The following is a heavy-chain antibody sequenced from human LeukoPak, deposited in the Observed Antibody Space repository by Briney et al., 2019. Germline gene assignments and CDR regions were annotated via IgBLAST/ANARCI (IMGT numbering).Heavy chain of an antibody. CDR1: GYIFTSYG. D-gene: IGHD3-10*01. CDR2: ISAYNGNT. CDR3: ARDGMVRGIIYSFDY. J-gene: IGHJ4*02. Sequence: ASVNVSCKASGYIFTSYGINWVRQAPGQGLEWMGWISAYNGNTNYAQKLQGRVTMTTDTSTSTAYMELRSLRSDDTAVYYCARDGMVRGIIYSFDYWGQGTLVTVSS. V-gene: IGHV1-18*01.